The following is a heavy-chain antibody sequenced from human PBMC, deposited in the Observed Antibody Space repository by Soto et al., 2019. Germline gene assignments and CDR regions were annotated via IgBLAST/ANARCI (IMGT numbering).Heavy chain of an antibody. V-gene: IGHV4-30-4*01. CDR1: GGSISSGDYY. Sequence: SETLSLTCTVSGGSISSGDYYWSWIRQPPGKGLEWIGYIYYSGSTYYNPSLKSRVTISVDTSKNQFSLKLSSVTAADTAVYYCARESSVAAADIDAFDIWGQGTMVTVSS. D-gene: IGHD6-13*01. J-gene: IGHJ3*02. CDR3: ARESSVAAADIDAFDI. CDR2: IYYSGST.